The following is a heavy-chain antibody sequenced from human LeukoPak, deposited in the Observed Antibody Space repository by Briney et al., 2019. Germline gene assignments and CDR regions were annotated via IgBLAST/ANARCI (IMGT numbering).Heavy chain of an antibody. V-gene: IGHV4-59*01. D-gene: IGHD3-22*01. J-gene: IGHJ4*02. CDR2: IYYSGST. CDR3: ARGAVVANFDY. Sequence: SETLSLTCTVSGGSISSYCWSWIRQPPGKGLEWIGYIYYSGSTNYNPSLKSRVTTTVDTSRNQFSLKLSSVTAADTAVYYCARGAVVANFDYWGQGTLVTVSS. CDR1: GGSISSYC.